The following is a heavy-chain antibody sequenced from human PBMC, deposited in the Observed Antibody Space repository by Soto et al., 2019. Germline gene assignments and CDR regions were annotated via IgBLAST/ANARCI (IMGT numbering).Heavy chain of an antibody. Sequence: SETLSLTCAVSGYSITRSNWWGWIRQPPGKGLEWIGNIYYSGSTFYNPSLESRVTMSVDMYKNQLSMKLSSVTAVDTAVYYCVRSLYDSSGYVHGMDVWGQGTTVPAYS. CDR2: IYYSGST. J-gene: IGHJ6*02. D-gene: IGHD3-22*01. CDR3: VRSLYDSSGYVHGMDV. CDR1: GYSITRSNW. V-gene: IGHV4-28*01.